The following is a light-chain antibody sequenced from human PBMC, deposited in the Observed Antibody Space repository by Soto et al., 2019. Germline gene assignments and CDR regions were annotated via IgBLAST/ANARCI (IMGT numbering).Light chain of an antibody. CDR2: AAS. CDR1: QPISSY. CDR3: QQSSSTPWT. Sequence: DIQMTQSPSSLSAAVGDRVTITCRASQPISSYLNWYQQKPGKAPKLLIYAASTLESGVPSRFSGNRSGTDFTLTISSLQPEDFAAYYCQQSSSTPWTFGQGTKVEIK. V-gene: IGKV1-39*01. J-gene: IGKJ1*01.